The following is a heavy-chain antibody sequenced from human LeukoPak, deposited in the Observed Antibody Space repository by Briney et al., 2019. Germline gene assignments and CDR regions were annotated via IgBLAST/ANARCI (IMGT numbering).Heavy chain of an antibody. Sequence: ASVKVSCTVSGYTLTELSMHWVRQAPGKGLEWMGGFDPEDGETIYAQKFQGRVTMTEDTSTDTAYMELSSLRSEDTAVYYCATDIVGATIAPYYYYGMDVWGQGTTVTVSS. D-gene: IGHD1-26*01. CDR3: ATDIVGATIAPYYYYGMDV. CDR2: FDPEDGET. V-gene: IGHV1-24*01. CDR1: GYTLTELS. J-gene: IGHJ6*02.